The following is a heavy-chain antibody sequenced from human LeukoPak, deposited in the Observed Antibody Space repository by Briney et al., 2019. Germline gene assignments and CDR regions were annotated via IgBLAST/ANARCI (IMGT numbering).Heavy chain of an antibody. CDR3: ARVSGSGWYGYYFDY. CDR2: INSDGSST. Sequence: GGSLRLSCAASGFTFSSYWMLWVRQAPGKGLVWVSRINSDGSSTSYADSVKGRFTISRDNAKNTLYLQMNSLRAEDTAVYYCARVSGSGWYGYYFDYWGQGTLVTVSS. J-gene: IGHJ4*02. V-gene: IGHV3-74*01. D-gene: IGHD6-19*01. CDR1: GFTFSSYW.